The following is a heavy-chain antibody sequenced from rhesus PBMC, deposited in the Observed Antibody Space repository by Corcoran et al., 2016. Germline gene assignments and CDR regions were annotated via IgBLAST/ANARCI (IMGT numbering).Heavy chain of an antibody. D-gene: IGHD4-23*01. J-gene: IGHJ4*01. CDR1: GYTFTAYY. CDR2: VDPEAGEA. Sequence: EVQRVQSGAEVKRPGASVKIACKASGYTFTAYYLHWVRQAPGKGLGWMGRVDPEAGEAIHAQKFQDRVPITAGTSTATAYMERSSLRSEDTAVYYCATDQYSNFRYWGQGVLVTVSS. V-gene: IGHV1-111*02. CDR3: ATDQYSNFRY.